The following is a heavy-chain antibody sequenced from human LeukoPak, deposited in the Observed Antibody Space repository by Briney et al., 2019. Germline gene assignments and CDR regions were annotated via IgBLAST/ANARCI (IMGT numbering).Heavy chain of an antibody. Sequence: GGSLRLSCVASGFTFSNYYMGWIRQAPGKGLEWVSYISGSGNIIHYADSVKGRFTISRDNAKNSLFLQMNSLRAEDTAVYYCAKIYYYDSSGPDYWGQGTLVTVSS. D-gene: IGHD3-22*01. V-gene: IGHV3-11*01. CDR1: GFTFSNYY. CDR2: ISGSGNII. J-gene: IGHJ4*02. CDR3: AKIYYYDSSGPDY.